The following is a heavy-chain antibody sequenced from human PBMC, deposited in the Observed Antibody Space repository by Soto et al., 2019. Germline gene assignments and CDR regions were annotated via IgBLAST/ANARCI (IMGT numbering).Heavy chain of an antibody. CDR1: GFSFSDYG. CDR3: ARGGKRELILRL. D-gene: IGHD1-26*01. V-gene: IGHV3-33*01. J-gene: IGHJ4*02. CDR2: IWYEGSVR. Sequence: QVQLVESGGGVVRPGTSLRLSCEGSGFSFSDYGMNWVRQAPGKGLEWVAVIWYEGSVRRYADSVKGRFTISRDISKNTRSLQVHRLRADDTAVYLCARGGKRELILRLWGQGTLVTVSS.